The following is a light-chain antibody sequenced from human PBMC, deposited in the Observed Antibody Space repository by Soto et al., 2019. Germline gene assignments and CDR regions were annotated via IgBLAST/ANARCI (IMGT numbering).Light chain of an antibody. CDR1: QGISNY. CDR2: AAS. V-gene: IGKV1-27*01. Sequence: DIHMTQSPSSLSASLGDRVTITFRASQGISNYLAGYQQKPGKVPKLLIDAASTLQSGVPSRFSGSGSGTDFTLTISSLQPEDVATYYCQKYNSAPFFGGGTKVDI. CDR3: QKYNSAPF. J-gene: IGKJ4*01.